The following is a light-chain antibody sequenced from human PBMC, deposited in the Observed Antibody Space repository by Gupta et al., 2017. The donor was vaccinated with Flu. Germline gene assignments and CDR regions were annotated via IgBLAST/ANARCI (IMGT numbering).Light chain of an antibody. Sequence: EIVLTQSPGTLSLSPGERATLSCRASQSVSSSYLAWYQQKPGQAPRLIIYATSRRATGIPDRVSGSGSGTGFTLTVSRLEPEDFAVYYCQQYGSPSYSFGQGTKLEIK. CDR3: QQYGSPSYS. J-gene: IGKJ2*03. V-gene: IGKV3-20*01. CDR2: ATS. CDR1: QSVSSSY.